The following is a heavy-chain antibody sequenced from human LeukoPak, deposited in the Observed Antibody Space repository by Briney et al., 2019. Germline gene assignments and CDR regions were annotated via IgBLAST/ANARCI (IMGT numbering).Heavy chain of an antibody. V-gene: IGHV4-59*01. CDR3: ARAPILVGGMDAFDI. J-gene: IGHJ3*02. CDR1: GGSINSYY. Sequence: PSETLSLTCTVSGGSINSYYWSWIRQPPGQGLEWVGYVYYSGSTNYNPSLKSRVTISVDTSKNQFTLKLRSVTAADTAVYYCARAPILVGGMDAFDIWGQGTMVTVSS. D-gene: IGHD1-26*01. CDR2: VYYSGST.